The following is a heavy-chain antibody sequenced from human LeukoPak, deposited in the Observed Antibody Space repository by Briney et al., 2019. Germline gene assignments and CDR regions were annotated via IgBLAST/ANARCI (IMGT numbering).Heavy chain of an antibody. CDR2: IYYSGST. CDR1: GGSFSGYY. CDR3: ARASSSSSSAHYYYYYMDV. Sequence: SETLSLTCAVYGGSFSGYYWSWIRQPPGKGLEWIGYIYYSGSTNYNPSLKSRVTISVDTSKNQFSLKLSSVTAADTAVYYCARASSSSSSAHYYYYYMDVWGKGTTVTVSS. J-gene: IGHJ6*03. D-gene: IGHD6-6*01. V-gene: IGHV4-59*08.